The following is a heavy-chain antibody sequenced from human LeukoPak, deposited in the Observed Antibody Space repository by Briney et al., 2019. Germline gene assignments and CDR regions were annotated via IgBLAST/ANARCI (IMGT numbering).Heavy chain of an antibody. Sequence: GGSLRLSCAASGFTFSNAWMNWVRQAPGKGLEWVGRIKRKTDAGTTDYATPVKGRFTISRDDSKNTLYLQMNSLKTEDTAVYYCTTGNWGPYWGQGTLVTVSS. CDR3: TTGNWGPY. J-gene: IGHJ4*02. CDR1: GFTFSNAW. V-gene: IGHV3-15*07. CDR2: IKRKTDAGTT. D-gene: IGHD7-27*01.